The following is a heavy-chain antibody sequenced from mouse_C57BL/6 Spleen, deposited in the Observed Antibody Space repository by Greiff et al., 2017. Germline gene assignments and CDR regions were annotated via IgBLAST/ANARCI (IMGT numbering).Heavy chain of an antibody. D-gene: IGHD2-1*01. CDR3: ASIYYGNVGAY. CDR2: ILPGSGST. CDR1: GYTFTGYW. V-gene: IGHV1-9*01. Sequence: QVQLQQSGAELMKPGASVKLSCKATGYTFTGYWIEWVKQRPGHGLEWIGEILPGSGSTNYNEKFKGKATFTADTYSNTAYMQLSSLTTEDSAIYYCASIYYGNVGAYWGQGTLVTVSA. J-gene: IGHJ3*01.